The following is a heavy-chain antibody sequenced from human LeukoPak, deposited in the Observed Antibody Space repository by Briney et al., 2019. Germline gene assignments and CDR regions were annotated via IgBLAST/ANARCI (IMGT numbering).Heavy chain of an antibody. CDR3: AKRGRFDGNWFDP. D-gene: IGHD3-10*01. CDR2: ISYDGSNK. Sequence: GGSLRLSCAASGFTFSSYGMHWVRQAPGKGLEWVAVISYDGSNKYYADSVKGRFTISRDNSKNTLYLQMNSLRAADTAVYYCAKRGRFDGNWFDPWGQGTLVTVSS. CDR1: GFTFSSYG. J-gene: IGHJ5*02. V-gene: IGHV3-30*18.